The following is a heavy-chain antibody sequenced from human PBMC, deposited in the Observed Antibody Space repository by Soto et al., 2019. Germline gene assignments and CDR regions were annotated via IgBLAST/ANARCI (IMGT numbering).Heavy chain of an antibody. D-gene: IGHD3-10*01. CDR2: MNPNNYNT. J-gene: IGHJ4*02. CDR3: ARATQSDGCDY. CDR1: GYTFTTSD. Sequence: ASVKVSCKASGYTFTTSDIHWVRQATGQGLEWMGWMNPNNYNTGYAQKFKGRVTMTRNTSISTAYMELSSLRSEDTAVYYCARATQSDGCDYWGQGSLVTAPQ. V-gene: IGHV1-8*01.